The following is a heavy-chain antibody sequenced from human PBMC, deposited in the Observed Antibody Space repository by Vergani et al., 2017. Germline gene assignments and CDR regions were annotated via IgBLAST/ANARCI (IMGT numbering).Heavy chain of an antibody. D-gene: IGHD2-15*01. CDR1: GYTFTGYY. CDR3: ARDQAGNGQVVVAAKGPLGY. CDR2: INPNSGGT. J-gene: IGHJ4*02. V-gene: IGHV1-2*02. Sequence: QVQLVQSGAEVKKPGASVKVSCKASGYTFTGYYMHWVRQAPGQGLEWMGWINPNSGGTDYAQKFQGRVTMTRDTSISTAYMELSRLRSDDTAVYYCARDQAGNGQVVVAAKGPLGYWGQGTLVTVSS.